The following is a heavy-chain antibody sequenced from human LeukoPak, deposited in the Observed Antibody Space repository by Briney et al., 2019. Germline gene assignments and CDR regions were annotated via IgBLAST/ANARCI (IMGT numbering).Heavy chain of an antibody. CDR2: IYSGGST. CDR3: TRGSWDVQKGAFDI. CDR1: GFTVSSNY. D-gene: IGHD3-10*01. V-gene: IGHV3-53*01. J-gene: IGHJ3*02. Sequence: GGSLRLSCAASGFTVSSNYMSWVRQAPGKGLEWVSVIYSGGSTYYADSVKGRFTISRDNSKNTLYLQMNSLRAEDTAVYYCTRGSWDVQKGAFDIWGQGTLVTVSS.